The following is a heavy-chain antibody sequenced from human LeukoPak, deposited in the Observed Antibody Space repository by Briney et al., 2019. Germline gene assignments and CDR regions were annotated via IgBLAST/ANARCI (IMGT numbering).Heavy chain of an antibody. D-gene: IGHD3-10*01. CDR3: AREAVIRGIIITNFDY. J-gene: IGHJ4*02. Sequence: ASVTVSCTASGYTFTGHYMHWVRQAPGQGLEWMGWINPNSGDTNYAQKFQGRVTMTRATSISTAYMELSRLSFDDTAVYYCAREAVIRGIIITNFDYWGQGTLVAVSS. CDR1: GYTFTGHY. V-gene: IGHV1-2*02. CDR2: INPNSGDT.